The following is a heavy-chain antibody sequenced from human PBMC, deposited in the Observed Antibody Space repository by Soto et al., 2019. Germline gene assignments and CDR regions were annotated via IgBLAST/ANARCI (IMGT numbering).Heavy chain of an antibody. CDR2: IISSAVYR. D-gene: IGHD3-22*01. CDR1: GFNFITYS. J-gene: IGHJ4*02. Sequence: PGGSLRLSCAASGFNFITYSLSWVRQAPGKGLDWVAAIISSAVYRDYADSVKGRFTISRDNAKNTLFLQMNSLRAEDTATYYCVRDGLDYYDTERLYFDNWGQGTLVTVSS. CDR3: VRDGLDYYDTERLYFDN. V-gene: IGHV3-21*01.